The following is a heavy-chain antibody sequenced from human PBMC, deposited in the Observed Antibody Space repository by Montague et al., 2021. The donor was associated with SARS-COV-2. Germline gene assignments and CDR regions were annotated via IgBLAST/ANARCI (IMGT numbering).Heavy chain of an antibody. Sequence: SETLSLTCTVSGDSISSGTHYWSWIRQPAGKGLEWIGRIYSSGSTNYNPSLKSRVTISVDTSKNQFSLNLSSVTAADTAVYYCAREGLGYCSSTSCYRGFDYWGQGTLVTVSS. V-gene: IGHV4-61*10. CDR2: IYSSGST. CDR1: GDSISSGTHY. CDR3: AREGLGYCSSTSCYRGFDY. J-gene: IGHJ4*02. D-gene: IGHD2-2*02.